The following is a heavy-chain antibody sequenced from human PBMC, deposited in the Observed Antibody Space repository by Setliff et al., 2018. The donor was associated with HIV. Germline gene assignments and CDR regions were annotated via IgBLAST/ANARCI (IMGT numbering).Heavy chain of an antibody. CDR1: GGSISSGSYY. V-gene: IGHV4-61*09. CDR3: ARGNNGYYYDSSGYYH. J-gene: IGHJ5*02. Sequence: PSETLSLTCTVSGGSISSGSYYWSWIRQPAGKGLEWIGNIYTSGSTNYNPSLKSRVTISVDTSKNQFSLKLSSVTAADTAVYYCARGNNGYYYDSSGYYHWGQGTLVTVSS. D-gene: IGHD3-22*01. CDR2: IYTSGST.